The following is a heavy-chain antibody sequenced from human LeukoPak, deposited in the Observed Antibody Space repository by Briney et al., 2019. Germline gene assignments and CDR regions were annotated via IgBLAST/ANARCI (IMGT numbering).Heavy chain of an antibody. D-gene: IGHD3-10*01. CDR2: INPNSGGT. Sequence: ASVKVSCKASGYTINGYYMHWVRQAPGQGLEWMGWINPNSGGTNYAQKFQGRVTMTRDTSISTAYMELSRLRSDDTAVYYCARALKLLYWFDPWGQGTLVTVSS. V-gene: IGHV1-2*02. CDR1: GYTINGYY. CDR3: ARALKLLYWFDP. J-gene: IGHJ5*02.